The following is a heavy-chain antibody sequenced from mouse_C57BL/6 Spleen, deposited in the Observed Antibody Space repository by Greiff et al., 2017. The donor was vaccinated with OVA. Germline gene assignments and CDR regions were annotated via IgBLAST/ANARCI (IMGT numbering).Heavy chain of an antibody. V-gene: IGHV2-6*01. CDR3: ASGSYGYDRFAY. J-gene: IGHJ3*01. CDR1: GFSLTSYG. Sequence: VQRVESGPGLVAPSQSLSITCTVSGFSLTSYGVDWVRQSPGKGLEWLGVIWGVGSTNYNSALKSRLSISKDNSKSQVFLKMNSLQTDDTAMYYCASGSYGYDRFAYWGQGTLVTVSA. D-gene: IGHD2-2*01. CDR2: IWGVGST.